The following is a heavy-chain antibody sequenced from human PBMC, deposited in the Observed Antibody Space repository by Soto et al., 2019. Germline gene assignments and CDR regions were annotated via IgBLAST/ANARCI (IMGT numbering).Heavy chain of an antibody. CDR2: IKQDGSEK. CDR3: ASPLGGDKRWLQSTVEDY. Sequence: EVQLVESGGGLVQPGGSLRLSCAASGFTFSSYWMSWVRQAPGKGLEWVANIKQDGSEKYYVDSVKGRFTISRDNAKNSLYLQMNSLRAEDTAVYYCASPLGGDKRWLQSTVEDYWGQGTLVTVSS. CDR1: GFTFSSYW. V-gene: IGHV3-7*05. D-gene: IGHD2-21*01. J-gene: IGHJ4*02.